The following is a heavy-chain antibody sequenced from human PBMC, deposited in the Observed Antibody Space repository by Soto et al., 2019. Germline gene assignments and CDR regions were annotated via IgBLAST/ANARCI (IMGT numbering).Heavy chain of an antibody. J-gene: IGHJ4*02. Sequence: QDGGSLRLSCAASWFTVSSKYMSWVRQAPGKGLEWVSLIYGGGTIYYADSVKGRFTISRDNSKNTLYLQMNSLRIEDTAVYYCATGRTEGHYFDSWGQGTLVTVSS. CDR3: ATGRTEGHYFDS. D-gene: IGHD1-26*01. CDR2: IYGGGTI. CDR1: WFTVSSKY. V-gene: IGHV3-53*01.